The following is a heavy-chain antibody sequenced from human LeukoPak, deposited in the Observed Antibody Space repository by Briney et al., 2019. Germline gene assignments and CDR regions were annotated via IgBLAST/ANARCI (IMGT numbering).Heavy chain of an antibody. J-gene: IGHJ4*02. CDR1: GFTFSSYA. CDR2: ISYDGSNK. CDR3: ARETIWWLVLDY. V-gene: IGHV3-30-3*01. D-gene: IGHD6-19*01. Sequence: PGGSLRLSCAASGFTFSSYAMHWVRQAPGKGLEWVAVISYDGSNKYYADSVKGRFTISRDNSKNTLYLQMNSLRAEDTAVYYCARETIWWLVLDYWGQGTLVTVSS.